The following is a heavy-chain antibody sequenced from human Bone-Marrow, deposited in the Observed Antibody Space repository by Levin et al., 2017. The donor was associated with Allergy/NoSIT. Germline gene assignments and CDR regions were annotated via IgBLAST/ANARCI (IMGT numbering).Heavy chain of an antibody. J-gene: IGHJ4*02. CDR1: GYTFTGYY. CDR2: INPNSGGT. D-gene: IGHD5-12*01. CDR3: ARGKNIVATIQGIFFDY. V-gene: IGHV1-2*02. Sequence: ASVKVSCKASGYTFTGYYMHWVRQAPGQGLEWMGWINPNSGGTNYAQKFQGRVTMTRDTSISTAYMELSRLRSDDTAVYYCARGKNIVATIQGIFFDYWGQGTLVTVSS.